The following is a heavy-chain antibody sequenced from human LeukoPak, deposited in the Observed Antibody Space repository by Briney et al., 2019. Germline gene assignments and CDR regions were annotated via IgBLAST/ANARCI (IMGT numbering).Heavy chain of an antibody. CDR2: IIPIFGTA. V-gene: IGHV1-69*05. J-gene: IGHJ4*02. Sequence: GSSVKVSCKASGGTFSSYAISWVRQAPGQGLEWMGGIIPIFGTANYTQKFQGRVTITTDESTSTAYMELSSLRSEDTAVYYCARGLGDCSSTSCFDYWGQGTLVTVSS. D-gene: IGHD2-2*01. CDR3: ARGLGDCSSTSCFDY. CDR1: GGTFSSYA.